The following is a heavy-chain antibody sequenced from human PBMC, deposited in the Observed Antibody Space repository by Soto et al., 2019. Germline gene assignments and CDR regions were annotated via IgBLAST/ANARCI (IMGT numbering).Heavy chain of an antibody. Sequence: RGVSLKISSKGFGYSFTSYWIGWVRQMTGKGLEWMGIIYPGDSDTRYSPSFQGQVTISADKSISTAYLQWSSLKASDTAMYYCARHGIAARPLRAFDIWGQGTMVTVSS. CDR2: IYPGDSDT. CDR1: GYSFTSYW. V-gene: IGHV5-51*01. J-gene: IGHJ3*02. D-gene: IGHD6-6*01. CDR3: ARHGIAARPLRAFDI.